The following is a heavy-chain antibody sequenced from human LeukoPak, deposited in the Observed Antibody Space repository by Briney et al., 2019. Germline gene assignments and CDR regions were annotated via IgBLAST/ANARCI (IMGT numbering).Heavy chain of an antibody. D-gene: IGHD5-12*01. Sequence: GGSLRLSCVASGFSFNNYAMNWVRQAPGKGLEWVSLITGSSGTTFYADSVKGRFTISRDKSKSTLYLQMNSLRAEDTAVYYCAKGAYDYIEIAYFDYWGQGSLVTVSS. J-gene: IGHJ4*02. CDR1: GFSFNNYA. CDR2: ITGSSGTT. CDR3: AKGAYDYIEIAYFDY. V-gene: IGHV3-23*01.